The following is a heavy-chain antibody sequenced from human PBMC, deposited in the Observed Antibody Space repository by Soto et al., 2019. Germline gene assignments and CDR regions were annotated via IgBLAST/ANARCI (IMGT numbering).Heavy chain of an antibody. D-gene: IGHD3-16*02. J-gene: IGHJ4*02. V-gene: IGHV3-74*01. Sequence: PGGSLRLSCAASGFTFSSYWMHWVRQAPGKGLVWVSRINSDGSRTSYADSVKGRFTISRDNAKNTLYLQMNSLRAEDTAVYYCARRGTFGGVIALDYWGQGTSVTVSS. CDR2: INSDGSRT. CDR3: ARRGTFGGVIALDY. CDR1: GFTFSSYW.